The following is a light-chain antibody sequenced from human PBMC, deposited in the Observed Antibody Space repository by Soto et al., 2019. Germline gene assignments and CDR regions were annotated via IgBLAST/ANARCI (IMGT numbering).Light chain of an antibody. Sequence: ETVMTQSPATLSVSPRERATLSCRASQRVSTNLAWYQQKPGQSPRLLIYRASTRATDIPARFSGSGSGTEFTLTISSLQSEDFAVYYCHQYNNWPPSCGGGTKVEIK. CDR2: RAS. V-gene: IGKV3-15*01. CDR1: QRVSTN. CDR3: HQYNNWPPS. J-gene: IGKJ4*01.